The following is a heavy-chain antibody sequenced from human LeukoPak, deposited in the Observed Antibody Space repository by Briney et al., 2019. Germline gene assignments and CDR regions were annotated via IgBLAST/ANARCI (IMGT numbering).Heavy chain of an antibody. CDR1: GFTFSSYS. V-gene: IGHV3-21*01. D-gene: IGHD3-9*01. J-gene: IGHJ5*02. CDR2: ISSSSSYI. Sequence: GGSLRLSCAASGFTFSSYSMNWVRQVLGKGLEWVSFISSSSSYIYYADSVQGRFTISRDNAKNSLYLQMNSLRAEDTAVYYCARAAIFGWFDPWGQGTLVTVSS. CDR3: ARAAIFGWFDP.